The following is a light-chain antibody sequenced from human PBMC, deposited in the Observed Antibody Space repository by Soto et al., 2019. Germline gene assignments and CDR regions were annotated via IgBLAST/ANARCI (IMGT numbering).Light chain of an antibody. J-gene: IGKJ4*01. V-gene: IGKV1-5*01. Sequence: DIQMTQSPSPLSASVGDRVTITCRASQSVSSWLDWYQQKPGRAPQFLIYDASSLESGVPSRFSGSGSGTEFTLTISNLQPDDFATYYCQQYVNYPLTFGGGTKVEI. CDR1: QSVSSW. CDR2: DAS. CDR3: QQYVNYPLT.